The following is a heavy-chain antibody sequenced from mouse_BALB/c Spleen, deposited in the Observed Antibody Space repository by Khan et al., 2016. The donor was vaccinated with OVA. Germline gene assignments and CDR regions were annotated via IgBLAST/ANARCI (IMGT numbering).Heavy chain of an antibody. Sequence: EVELVESGGGLVQPGGSRKLSCAASGFTFSSFGMHWVRQAPEKGLEWVAYISSDSGVIYYADTVKGRFTISRDNPKKHLFLQMTSLRSEDTSMYYCARKGIYYFGSNSYHYVMDYWGQGTSVTVSS. D-gene: IGHD1-1*01. CDR2: ISSDSGVI. V-gene: IGHV5-17*02. CDR1: GFTFSSFG. J-gene: IGHJ4*01. CDR3: ARKGIYYFGSNSYHYVMDY.